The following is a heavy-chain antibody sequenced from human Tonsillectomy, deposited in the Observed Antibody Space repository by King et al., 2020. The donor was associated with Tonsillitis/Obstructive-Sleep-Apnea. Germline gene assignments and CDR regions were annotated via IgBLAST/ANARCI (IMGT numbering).Heavy chain of an antibody. CDR1: GFTFSSYS. D-gene: IGHD5-18*01. V-gene: IGHV3-48*02. Sequence: VQLVESGGGLVQPGGSLRLSCAASGFTFSSYSMNWVRQAPGKGLEWVSYISSSSSTIYYADSVKGRFTISRDNAKNSLYLQMNSLRDEDTAGYYCAMGGYSYGDDYFDYWGQGTLVTVSS. CDR3: AMGGYSYGDDYFDY. J-gene: IGHJ4*02. CDR2: ISSSSSTI.